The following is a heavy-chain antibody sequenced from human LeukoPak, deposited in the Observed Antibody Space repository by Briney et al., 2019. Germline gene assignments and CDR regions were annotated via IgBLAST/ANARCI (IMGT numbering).Heavy chain of an antibody. Sequence: GASVKVSFLASGYTLPRYGISWVRQAAGQGLDGMDWISAYNGNTNYPQKLQGRVTMTTDTSTSTAYMELRSLRSDDTAAYYCARDSVCSHCSSTSCYNNWFDPWGQGTLVTVSS. J-gene: IGHJ5*02. V-gene: IGHV1-18*01. CDR3: ARDSVCSHCSSTSCYNNWFDP. CDR2: ISAYNGNT. CDR1: GYTLPRYG. D-gene: IGHD2-2*01.